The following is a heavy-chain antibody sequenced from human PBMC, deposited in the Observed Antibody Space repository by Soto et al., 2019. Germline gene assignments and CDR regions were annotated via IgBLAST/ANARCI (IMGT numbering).Heavy chain of an antibody. D-gene: IGHD2-21*01. CDR2: IITDGSRT. CDR1: GFIFSDHS. J-gene: IGHJ5*02. Sequence: EVQLVESGGGLVQPGGSLRLSCAASGFIFSDHSMHWVRQAPGMGLVSVSRIITDGSRTTYADFVKGRFTISRDNAENTLYLQMNSLGADDTAVYYCVREDAYHFDPWGQGTLVTVSS. CDR3: VREDAYHFDP. V-gene: IGHV3-74*01.